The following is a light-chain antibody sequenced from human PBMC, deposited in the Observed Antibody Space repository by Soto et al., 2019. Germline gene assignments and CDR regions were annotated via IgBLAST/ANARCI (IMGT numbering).Light chain of an antibody. Sequence: DIQMTQSPSSLSASVGDRVTITCRASQGISNYLAWYQQKPGKVPKLLIYAASTLHSGVPSRFSGSGSGTDFTLTISSLKPEDVATYYCQKSNNAPWTFGQGNKVEIK. CDR1: QGISNY. CDR2: AAS. V-gene: IGKV1-27*01. J-gene: IGKJ1*01. CDR3: QKSNNAPWT.